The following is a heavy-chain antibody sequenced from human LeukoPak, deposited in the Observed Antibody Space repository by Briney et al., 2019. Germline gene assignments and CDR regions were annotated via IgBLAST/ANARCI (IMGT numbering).Heavy chain of an antibody. CDR1: GYSFTSYW. Sequence: GESLKISCKGSGYSFTSYWIGWVRQMPGKGLEWMGIIYPGDSDTRYSPSFQGQVTISADKSISTAYLQWSSLKASDTAMYYCARIGRPVAARPDYFGYWGQGTLVTVSS. V-gene: IGHV5-51*01. J-gene: IGHJ4*02. D-gene: IGHD6-6*01. CDR3: ARIGRPVAARPDYFGY. CDR2: IYPGDSDT.